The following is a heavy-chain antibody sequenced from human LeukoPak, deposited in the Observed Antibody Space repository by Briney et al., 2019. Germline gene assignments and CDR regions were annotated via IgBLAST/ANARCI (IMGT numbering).Heavy chain of an antibody. CDR3: ASGQRPTAMVAY. J-gene: IGHJ4*02. CDR1: GGSISSSSYY. Sequence: SETLSLTCTVSGGSISSSSYYWGWIRQPPGKGLEWIGSIYYSGSTYYNPSLKSRVTISVDTSKNQFSLKLSSVTAADTAVYYCASGQRPTAMVAYWGQGTLVTVSS. CDR2: IYYSGST. V-gene: IGHV4-39*07. D-gene: IGHD5-18*01.